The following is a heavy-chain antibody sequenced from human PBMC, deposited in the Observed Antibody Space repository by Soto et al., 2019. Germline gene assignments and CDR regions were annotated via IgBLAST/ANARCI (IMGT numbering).Heavy chain of an antibody. CDR2: MNPNSGNT. CDR3: ARGSGYDFWSGYYRPLDY. V-gene: IGHV1-8*01. D-gene: IGHD3-3*01. J-gene: IGHJ4*02. CDR1: GYTFTSYD. Sequence: ASVKVSCKASGYTFTSYDINWVRQATGQGLEWMGWMNPNSGNTGYAQKFQGRVTMTRNTSISTAYMELSSLRSEDTAVYYCARGSGYDFWSGYYRPLDYWGQGTLVTV.